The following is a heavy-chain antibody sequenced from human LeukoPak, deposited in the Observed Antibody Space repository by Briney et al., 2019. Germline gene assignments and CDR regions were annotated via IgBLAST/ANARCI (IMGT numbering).Heavy chain of an antibody. CDR2: ISSSGSTI. Sequence: PGGSLRLSCAASGFTFSSYSMNWVRQAPGKGLEWVSYISSSGSTIYYADSVKGRFTISRDNAKNSLYLQMNSLRAEDTAVYYCARGAQWYYDSSGYYYAGHYFDYWGQGTLVTVSS. D-gene: IGHD3-22*01. CDR1: GFTFSSYS. V-gene: IGHV3-48*04. J-gene: IGHJ4*02. CDR3: ARGAQWYYDSSGYYYAGHYFDY.